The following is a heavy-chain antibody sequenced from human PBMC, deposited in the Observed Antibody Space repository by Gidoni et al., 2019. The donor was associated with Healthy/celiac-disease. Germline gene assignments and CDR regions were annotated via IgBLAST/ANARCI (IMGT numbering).Heavy chain of an antibody. CDR2: IYWDDVK. V-gene: IGHV2-5*02. D-gene: IGHD3-16*02. Sequence: QLTLKESGPTLVKPTQTLTLTCTFSGFSLSTSGVGVGWIRQPPGTALEWLARIYWDDVKRYSPSLKSRLTITKDTSKNQVVLTMTNMDPVDTATYYCAHGREEQIIITSQNIVIRGYYFDYWGQGTLVTVSS. J-gene: IGHJ4*02. CDR1: GFSLSTSGVG. CDR3: AHGREEQIIITSQNIVIRGYYFDY.